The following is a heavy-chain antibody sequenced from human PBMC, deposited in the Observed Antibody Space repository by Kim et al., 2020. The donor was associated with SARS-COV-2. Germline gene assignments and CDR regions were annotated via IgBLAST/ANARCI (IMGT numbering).Heavy chain of an antibody. J-gene: IGHJ4*02. D-gene: IGHD1-7*01. V-gene: IGHV1-69*13. CDR3: ARHNWNFDSYFDL. Sequence: SVKVSCKASRDTFNSYAISWVRQGPGQGLEWMGGIIPVFGKANYAQKFQGRVTITASESTSTAYMELNSLTSEDTAIYFCARHNWNFDSYFDLWGQGTLVTVSA. CDR2: IIPVFGKA. CDR1: RDTFNSYA.